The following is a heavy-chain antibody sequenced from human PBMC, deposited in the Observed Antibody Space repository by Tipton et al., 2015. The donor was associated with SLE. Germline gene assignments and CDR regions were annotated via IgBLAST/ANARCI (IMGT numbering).Heavy chain of an antibody. J-gene: IGHJ3*02. Sequence: SLRLSCAASGFTFSSYSMNWVRQAPGKGLEWASSISSSSSYIYYADPVKGRFTISRDNAKNSLYLQMNSLRAEDTAVYYCARRGFGEFSDAFDIWGQGTMVTVSS. CDR3: ARRGFGEFSDAFDI. D-gene: IGHD3-10*01. CDR2: ISSSSSYI. V-gene: IGHV3-21*01. CDR1: GFTFSSYS.